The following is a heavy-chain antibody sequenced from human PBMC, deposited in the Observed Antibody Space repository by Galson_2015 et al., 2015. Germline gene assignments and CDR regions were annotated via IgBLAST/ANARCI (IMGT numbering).Heavy chain of an antibody. CDR2: ISSSSSYI. CDR1: GFTFSSYS. Sequence: SLRLSCAASGFTFSSYSMNWVRQAPGKGLEWVSSISSSSSYIYYADSVKGRFTISRDNAKNSLYLQMNSLRAEDTAVYYCARSYSGYDNAFDIWGQGTMVTVSS. D-gene: IGHD5-12*01. V-gene: IGHV3-21*01. J-gene: IGHJ3*02. CDR3: ARSYSGYDNAFDI.